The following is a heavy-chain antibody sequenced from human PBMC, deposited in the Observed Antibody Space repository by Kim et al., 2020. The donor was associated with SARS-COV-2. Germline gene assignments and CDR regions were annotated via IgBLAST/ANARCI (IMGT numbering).Heavy chain of an antibody. V-gene: IGHV3-23*01. CDR2: ISESGDST. J-gene: IGHJ4*02. D-gene: IGHD3-9*01. CDR3: AKVLWADILTGLFDH. CDR1: GLTFSSYA. Sequence: GGSLRLSCAASGLTFSSYAMNWVRQTPGKGLEWFSSISESGDSTHYTDSVKGRFTISRDNSRNTLYLQMNSLRAEDTAVYYCAKVLWADILTGLFDHWGQGTSVSVSS.